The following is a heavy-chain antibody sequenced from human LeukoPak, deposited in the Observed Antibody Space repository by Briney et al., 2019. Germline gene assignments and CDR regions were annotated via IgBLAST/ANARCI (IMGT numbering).Heavy chain of an antibody. Sequence: GGSLRLSCAASGFTFGIYAMSWVRQAPGKGLEWVANIKQDGSEKYYVDSVKGRFTISRDNAKNSLYLQMNSLRAEDTAVYYCARDFSGAIAAAGLFDYWGQGTLVTVSS. J-gene: IGHJ4*02. CDR2: IKQDGSEK. V-gene: IGHV3-7*01. CDR3: ARDFSGAIAAAGLFDY. CDR1: GFTFGIYA. D-gene: IGHD6-13*01.